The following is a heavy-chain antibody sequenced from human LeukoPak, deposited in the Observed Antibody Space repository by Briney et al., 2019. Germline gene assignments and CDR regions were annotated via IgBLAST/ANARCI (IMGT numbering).Heavy chain of an antibody. CDR1: GNTFTSYA. D-gene: IGHD5-24*01. J-gene: IGHJ4*02. CDR3: ARDRYGDGFAHFDY. V-gene: IGHV1-2*02. Sequence: GASVKVSCKASGNTFTSYAMHWVRQAPGQGLEWMGWITPSGGTNYPQKFQGRVAITRDTSITTAYMDLSRLTSDDTAVYYCARDRYGDGFAHFDYWGQGALVTVSS. CDR2: ITPSGGT.